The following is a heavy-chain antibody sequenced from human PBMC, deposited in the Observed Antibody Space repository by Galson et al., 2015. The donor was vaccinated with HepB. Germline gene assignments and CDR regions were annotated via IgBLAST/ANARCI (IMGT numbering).Heavy chain of an antibody. CDR1: GYSFTSYW. D-gene: IGHD2-8*01. CDR2: IYPGDSDT. CDR3: ARLPPSRRNIVLMVYVSLPDY. J-gene: IGHJ4*02. Sequence: QSGAEVKKPGESLKISCKGSGYSFTSYWIGWVRQMPGKGLEWMGIIYPGDSDTRYSPSFQGQVTISADKSISTAYLQWSSLKASDTAMYYCARLPPSRRNIVLMVYVSLPDYWGQGTLVTVSS. V-gene: IGHV5-51*01.